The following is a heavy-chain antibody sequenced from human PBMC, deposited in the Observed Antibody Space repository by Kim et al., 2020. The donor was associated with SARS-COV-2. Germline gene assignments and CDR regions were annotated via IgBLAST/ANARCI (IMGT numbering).Heavy chain of an antibody. D-gene: IGHD2-21*01. CDR3: SRVGGAGGGGFDY. J-gene: IGHJ4*02. CDR1: GFTFSSYW. Sequence: GGSLRLSCAASGFTFSSYWMSWVRQAPGKGLEWVANIKQDGSEKYYVDFVKGRFTISRDNAKNSLYLQMNSLRAEDTAVYYCSRVGGAGGGGFDYWGQGTLVTVSS. CDR2: IKQDGSEK. V-gene: IGHV3-7*01.